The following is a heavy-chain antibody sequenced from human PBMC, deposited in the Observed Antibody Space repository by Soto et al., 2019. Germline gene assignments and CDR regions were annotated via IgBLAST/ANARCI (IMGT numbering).Heavy chain of an antibody. V-gene: IGHV4-59*08. CDR2: ISYTGTT. Sequence: SETLSLTCAVYGGSFSGYYWSWIRQPPGKGLEWIGYISYTGTTNYNPSLKSRVTMSLDTSKNQLSLKLSSVTAADTAVYYCARHDYYDSSGYYTFGFDYWGQGTLVTSPQ. J-gene: IGHJ4*02. D-gene: IGHD3-22*01. CDR3: ARHDYYDSSGYYTFGFDY. CDR1: GGSFSGYY.